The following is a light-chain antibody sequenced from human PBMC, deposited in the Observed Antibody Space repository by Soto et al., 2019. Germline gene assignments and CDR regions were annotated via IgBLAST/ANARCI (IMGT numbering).Light chain of an antibody. V-gene: IGLV4-69*01. Sequence: QPVLTQSPSASASLVAAVKRTCTLSSGHSSYAIAWHQQQPEKGPRYLMKLNSDGSHSKGDGIPDRFSGSSSGAERYLTISSLQSEDEADYYCQTWGTGIHVVFGGGTKLTVL. CDR2: LNSDGSH. J-gene: IGLJ2*01. CDR3: QTWGTGIHVV. CDR1: SGHSSYA.